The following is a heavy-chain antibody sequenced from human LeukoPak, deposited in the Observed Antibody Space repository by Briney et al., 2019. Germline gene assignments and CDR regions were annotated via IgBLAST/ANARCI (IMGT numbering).Heavy chain of an antibody. J-gene: IGHJ4*02. D-gene: IGHD3-22*01. Sequence: GEINHSGSTNYNPSLKSRVTISVDTSKNQFSLKLSSVTAADTAVYYCARGTHYYDSSGYNNWGQGTLVTVSS. CDR2: INHSGST. V-gene: IGHV4-34*01. CDR3: ARGTHYYDSSGYNN.